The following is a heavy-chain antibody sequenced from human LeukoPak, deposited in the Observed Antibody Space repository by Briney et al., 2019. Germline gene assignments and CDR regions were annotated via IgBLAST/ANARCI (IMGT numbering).Heavy chain of an antibody. V-gene: IGHV1-18*01. CDR1: GGTFSSYA. Sequence: ASVKVSCKASGGTFSSYAISWVRQAPGQGLEWMGWISAYNGNTNYAQKLQGRVTMTTDTSTSTAYMELRSLRSDDTAVYYCARDPGGQQPLPLRYWGQGTLVTVSS. J-gene: IGHJ4*02. CDR2: ISAYNGNT. CDR3: ARDPGGQQPLPLRY. D-gene: IGHD6-13*01.